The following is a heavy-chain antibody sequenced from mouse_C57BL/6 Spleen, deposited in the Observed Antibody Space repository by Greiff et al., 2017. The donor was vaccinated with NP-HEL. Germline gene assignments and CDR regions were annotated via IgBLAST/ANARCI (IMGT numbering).Heavy chain of an antibody. J-gene: IGHJ3*01. CDR1: GFTFSSYA. CDR3: ARDRETAQATS. Sequence: EVQGVESGGGLVKPGGSLKLSCAASGFTFSSYAMSWVRQTPEKRLEWVATISDGGSYTYYPDNVKGRFTISRDNAKNNLYLQMSHLKSEDTAMYYCARDRETAQATSWGQGTLVTVSA. CDR2: ISDGGSYT. D-gene: IGHD3-2*02. V-gene: IGHV5-4*01.